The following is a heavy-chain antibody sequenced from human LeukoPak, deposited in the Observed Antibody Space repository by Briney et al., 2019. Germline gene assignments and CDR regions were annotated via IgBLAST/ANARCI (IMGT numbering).Heavy chain of an antibody. J-gene: IGHJ4*02. D-gene: IGHD5-18*01. CDR2: IYSGGST. CDR3: ARSPKRGYSYGHGNYFDY. CDR1: GFTVSINY. V-gene: IGHV3-66*01. Sequence: GGSLRLSCAASGFTVSINYMSWVRQAPGKGLEWVSVIYSGGSTYYADSVKGRFTISRDNSKNTLYLQMNSLRAEDTAVYYCARSPKRGYSYGHGNYFDYWGQGTLVTVSS.